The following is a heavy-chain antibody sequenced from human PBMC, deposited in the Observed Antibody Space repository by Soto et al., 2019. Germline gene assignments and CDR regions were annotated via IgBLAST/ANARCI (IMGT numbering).Heavy chain of an antibody. V-gene: IGHV3-33*01. CDR2: ICNDGSSQ. CDR3: ASEPDYYYYGMDV. Sequence: QVQLVESGGGVVQPGRSLRLSCAASGFSFRTYAMHWVRQTPGKGLEWVALICNDGSSQYYADYVKGRFSISRDDSKNTLYLQMDSLRAEDTAVYYCASEPDYYYYGMDVWGQGTTVTVSS. J-gene: IGHJ6*02. CDR1: GFSFRTYA.